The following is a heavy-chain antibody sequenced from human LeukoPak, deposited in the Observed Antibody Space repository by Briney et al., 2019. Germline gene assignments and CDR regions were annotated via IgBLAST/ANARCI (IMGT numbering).Heavy chain of an antibody. CDR2: INPDSGYI. Sequence: ASVKVSCKASGYTFTGYFMHWVRQAPGQGLEWMGWINPDSGYINYAQKFQGRVTMTRDTSISTTYMELSRLRSDDTAVYYCARRSGSYYYFDYWGQGTLVTVSS. CDR1: GYTFTGYF. CDR3: ARRSGSYYYFDY. J-gene: IGHJ4*02. D-gene: IGHD1-26*01. V-gene: IGHV1-2*02.